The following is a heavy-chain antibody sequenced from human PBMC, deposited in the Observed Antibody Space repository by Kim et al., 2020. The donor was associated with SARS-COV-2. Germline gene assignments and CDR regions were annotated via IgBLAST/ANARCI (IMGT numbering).Heavy chain of an antibody. V-gene: IGHV3-21*01. J-gene: IGHJ6*02. CDR1: GFTFSSYS. D-gene: IGHD3-10*01. CDR3: ARDRGTSGGMYYYYYGMDV. CDR2: ISSSSYI. Sequence: GGSLRLSCAASGFTFSSYSMNWVRQAPGKGLEWVSSISSSSYIYYADSVKGRFTISRDNAKNSLYLQMNSLRAEDTAVYYCARDRGTSGGMYYYYYGMDVWGQGTTVTVSS.